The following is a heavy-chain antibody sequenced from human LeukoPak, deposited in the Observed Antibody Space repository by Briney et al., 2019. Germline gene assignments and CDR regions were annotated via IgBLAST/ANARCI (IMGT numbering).Heavy chain of an antibody. D-gene: IGHD5-24*01. Sequence: GGTLRLSCAASGFTFSSYGMSWVRQAPGKGLEWVSAISGSGGSTYYADSVKGRFTISRDNSKNTLYLQMNSLRAEDTAVYYCARGGVATITLTAFDIWGQGTMVTVSS. J-gene: IGHJ3*02. CDR1: GFTFSSYG. CDR3: ARGGVATITLTAFDI. CDR2: ISGSGGST. V-gene: IGHV3-23*01.